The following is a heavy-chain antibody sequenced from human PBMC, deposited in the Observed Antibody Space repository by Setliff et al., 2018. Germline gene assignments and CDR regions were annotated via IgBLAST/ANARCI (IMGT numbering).Heavy chain of an antibody. J-gene: IGHJ4*02. CDR2: VYYSGAA. CDR3: ARGGTFRYFDY. CDR1: GGSFSTYY. D-gene: IGHD5-12*01. Sequence: LSLTCTVSGGSFSTYYWSWIRQAQGKGLEWIGHVYYSGAANYNPSLKSRVTVSVDTSKNQFSLRLISVTAADTAVYYCARGGTFRYFDYWGQGTPVTSPQ. V-gene: IGHV4-59*01.